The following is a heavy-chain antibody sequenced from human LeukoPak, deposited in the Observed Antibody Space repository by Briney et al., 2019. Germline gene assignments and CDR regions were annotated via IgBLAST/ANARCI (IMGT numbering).Heavy chain of an antibody. V-gene: IGHV1-18*01. J-gene: IGHJ4*02. CDR1: GYTFIGYG. CDR2: ISANSGDT. D-gene: IGHD3-9*01. Sequence: ASVKVSCKASGYTFIGYGISWVRQAPGQGLEWMGWISANSGDTKFAQKFQGRVTMTTETSTNTAYMELRSLRFDDTAIYYCARDKRYAFDNWGQGTLVSVSS. CDR3: ARDKRYAFDN.